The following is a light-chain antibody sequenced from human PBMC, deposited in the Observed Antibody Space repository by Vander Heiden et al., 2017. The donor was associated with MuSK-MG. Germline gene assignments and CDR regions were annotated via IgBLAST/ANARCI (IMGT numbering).Light chain of an antibody. CDR1: QDISNY. V-gene: IGKV1-33*01. J-gene: IGKJ2*01. CDR2: DAS. CDR3: QQYDNLP. Sequence: DIQMTQSPSSLPASVGDRVTITCQASQDISNYLNWYQQKPGKAPKLLIYDASNLETGVPSRFSGSRAGTDFTFTSSSLQTEDIATYYGQQYDNLPLGQGTKLEIK.